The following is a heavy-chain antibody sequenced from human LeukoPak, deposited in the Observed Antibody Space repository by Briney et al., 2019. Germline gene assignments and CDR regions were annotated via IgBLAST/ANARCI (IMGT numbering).Heavy chain of an antibody. D-gene: IGHD6-19*01. J-gene: IGHJ4*02. CDR3: ARTSLTVAGTNIDY. V-gene: IGHV4-34*01. CDR1: GGSFSGYY. Sequence: ETLSLTCAVYGGSFSGYYWSWIRQPPGKGLEWIGEINHSGSTNYNPSLKSRVTISVDTSKNQFSLKLSSVTAADTAAYYCARTSLTVAGTNIDYWGQGTLVTVSS. CDR2: INHSGST.